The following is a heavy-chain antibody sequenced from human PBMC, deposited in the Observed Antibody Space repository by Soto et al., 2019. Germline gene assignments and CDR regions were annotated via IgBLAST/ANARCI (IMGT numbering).Heavy chain of an antibody. Sequence: QVQLVESGGGVVQPGGSLRLSCAASEFTFSRHGMHWVRQAPGKGLQWGGVIWSDGSNERYADSVKGRFTISRDNSKNTLYLKMNSLRAEDTAVYYCARERTFGENKHNYMDVWGTGITVTVS. CDR1: EFTFSRHG. CDR2: IWSDGSNE. V-gene: IGHV3-33*01. CDR3: ARERTFGENKHNYMDV. J-gene: IGHJ6*03. D-gene: IGHD3-10*01.